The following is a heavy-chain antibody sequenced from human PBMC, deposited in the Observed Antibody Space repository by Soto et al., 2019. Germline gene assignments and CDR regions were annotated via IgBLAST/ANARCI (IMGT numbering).Heavy chain of an antibody. J-gene: IGHJ4*02. CDR1: GDTFSRYT. V-gene: IGHV1-69*01. CDR3: ERVRGLYDSGRSPLGY. CDR2: IIPRVGTT. D-gene: IGHD3-10*01. Sequence: QLQLVQSGAEVKKPGSSVRVSCKASGDTFSRYTVNWVRQAPRQALEWMGGIIPRVGTTNYAPTLQGRVTIAADASSSTVYMELSSLRSEATAVYNCERVRGLYDSGRSPLGYWGQGTLVTVSS.